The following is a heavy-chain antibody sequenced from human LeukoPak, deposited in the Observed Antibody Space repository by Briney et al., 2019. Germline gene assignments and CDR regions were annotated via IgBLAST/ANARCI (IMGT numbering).Heavy chain of an antibody. J-gene: IGHJ4*02. CDR3: ASGASGGSY. CDR2: IRSSSSYI. V-gene: IGHV3-21*01. D-gene: IGHD2-15*01. CDR1: GFTFRSYS. Sequence: GGSLRLSCAASGFTFRSYSMKGVRQAPGKGGEWVSSIRSSSSYIYYGDWVKGRFTISRDNAKNSLYLQMNSLRAEDTAAYYCASGASGGSYWGQGTLVTVSS.